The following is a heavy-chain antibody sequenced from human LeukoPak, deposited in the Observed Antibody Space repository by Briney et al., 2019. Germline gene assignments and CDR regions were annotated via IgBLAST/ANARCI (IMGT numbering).Heavy chain of an antibody. CDR1: GFTFDTYG. V-gene: IGHV3-30*02. D-gene: IGHD3-22*01. CDR3: AREYYYDSSGYIYGMDV. CDR2: VRYDETNK. Sequence: GGSLRLSCAASGFTFDTYGMHWVRQAPGKGLEWVAFVRYDETNKYYADSVKGRFTISRDNSKNTLYLQMNSLRAEDTAVYYCAREYYYDSSGYIYGMDVWGQGTTVTVSS. J-gene: IGHJ6*02.